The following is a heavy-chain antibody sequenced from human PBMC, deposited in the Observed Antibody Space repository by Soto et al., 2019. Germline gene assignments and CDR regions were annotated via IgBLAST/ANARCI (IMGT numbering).Heavy chain of an antibody. CDR1: GGSISSGGYY. V-gene: IGHV4-31*03. Sequence: QVQLQESGPGLVKPSQTLSLTCTVSGGSISSGGYYWSWIRQHPGKGLEWIGYIYYTGSTYYNPSLKSRVTISVDTSKNQCSLKLSSVTAAVTAVYYCATLYMVRGVRTFDYWGQGTLVTVSS. CDR2: IYYTGST. D-gene: IGHD3-10*01. CDR3: ATLYMVRGVRTFDY. J-gene: IGHJ4*02.